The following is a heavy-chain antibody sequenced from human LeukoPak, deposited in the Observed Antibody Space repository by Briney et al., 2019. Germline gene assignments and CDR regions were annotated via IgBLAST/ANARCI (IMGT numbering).Heavy chain of an antibody. CDR3: AQDEFQPYKGSDVFDI. J-gene: IGHJ3*02. Sequence: PGGSLRLSCAASGFTFSSYAMSWVRQAPGKGLEWVSAISGSGTSTYYADSVKGRFTISRDNSKNTLYLQMNSLRTEDTAVYYCAQDEFQPYKGSDVFDIWGQGTMVTVSS. V-gene: IGHV3-23*01. D-gene: IGHD3-10*01. CDR1: GFTFSSYA. CDR2: ISGSGTST.